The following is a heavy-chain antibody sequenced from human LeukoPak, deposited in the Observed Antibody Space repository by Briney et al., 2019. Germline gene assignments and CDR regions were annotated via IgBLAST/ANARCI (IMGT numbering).Heavy chain of an antibody. CDR3: AKRGYDYFTNWFDP. J-gene: IGHJ5*02. CDR1: GFNFSSYG. D-gene: IGHD5-12*01. V-gene: IGHV3-30*18. Sequence: GGSLRLSCAASGFNFSSYGMHWVRQAPGKGLEWVAVISYDGSNKYYADSVKGRFTISRDNSKNTLYLQMNSLRAEDTAVYYCAKRGYDYFTNWFDPWGQGTLVTVSS. CDR2: ISYDGSNK.